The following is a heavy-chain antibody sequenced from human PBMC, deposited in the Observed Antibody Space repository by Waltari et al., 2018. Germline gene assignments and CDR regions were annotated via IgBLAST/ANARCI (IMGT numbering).Heavy chain of an antibody. CDR1: GFIFSDSA. CDR2: IRTKTNNYAT. J-gene: IGHJ4*02. V-gene: IGHV3-73*01. Sequence: GGDLVKPGGSLKLSCAASGFIFSDSAIHWVRQAPGKGLEWVGRIRTKTNNYATAYGASVKGRFTISRDDSRNVAYLQMNSLKTEDTALYYCARHDPLDYWGQGTLVTVSS. CDR3: ARHDPLDY.